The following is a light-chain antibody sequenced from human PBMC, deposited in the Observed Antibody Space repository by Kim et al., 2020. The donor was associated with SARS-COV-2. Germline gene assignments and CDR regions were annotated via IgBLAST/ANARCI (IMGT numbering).Light chain of an antibody. J-gene: IGKJ5*01. CDR1: QNIRNS. V-gene: IGKV1-16*01. Sequence: DIQMTQSPSSLSASVGDRVTITCRASQNIRNSLAWFQQKPGKAPKSLIYGASTLQSGVPSRFRGGGSGTDFTLTISSLQPEDFAIYFCCHDSGYPITFGHGTRLEIK. CDR3: CHDSGYPIT. CDR2: GAS.